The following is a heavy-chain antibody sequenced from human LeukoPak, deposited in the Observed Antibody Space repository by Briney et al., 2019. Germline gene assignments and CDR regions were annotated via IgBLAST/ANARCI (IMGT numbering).Heavy chain of an antibody. V-gene: IGHV3-21*01. CDR3: ARRGSSSSLVDY. J-gene: IGHJ4*02. D-gene: IGHD6-6*01. Sequence: PGRSLRLSCAASGFTFSSYSMNWVRQAPGKGLEWVSSISSSSSYIYYADSVKGRFTISRDNAKNSLYLQMNSLRAEDTAVYYCARRGSSSSLVDYWGQGTLVTVSS. CDR2: ISSSSSYI. CDR1: GFTFSSYS.